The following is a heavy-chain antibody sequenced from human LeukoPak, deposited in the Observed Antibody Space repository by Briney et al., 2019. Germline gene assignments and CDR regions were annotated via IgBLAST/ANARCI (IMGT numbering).Heavy chain of an antibody. V-gene: IGHV4-39*07. CDR3: AKTHSHFPPYFDY. J-gene: IGHJ4*02. Sequence: PSETLSLTCTVSGGSISTSSYYWGWVRQPPGKGLEWIGEIFYSGSINYNPSLKSRVTLSLDKSKNQFSLQLSSVTAADTAMYYCAKTHSHFPPYFDYWGQGTLVIVSS. CDR2: IFYSGSI. D-gene: IGHD4-11*01. CDR1: GGSISTSSYY.